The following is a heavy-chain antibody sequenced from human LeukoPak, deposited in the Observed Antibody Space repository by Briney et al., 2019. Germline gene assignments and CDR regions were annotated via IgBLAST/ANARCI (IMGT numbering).Heavy chain of an antibody. CDR3: ARGGYSYGYDDDFDY. V-gene: IGHV4-59*01. J-gene: IGHJ4*02. CDR2: KYYSGST. CDR1: GGSISSYY. Sequence: PSETLSLTCTVSGGSISSYYWSWIRQPPGKGLEWIGYKYYSGSTNYNPSLKSRVTISVDTAKNQFSLKLSSVTAADTAVYYCARGGYSYGYDDDFDYWGQGTLVTVSS. D-gene: IGHD5-18*01.